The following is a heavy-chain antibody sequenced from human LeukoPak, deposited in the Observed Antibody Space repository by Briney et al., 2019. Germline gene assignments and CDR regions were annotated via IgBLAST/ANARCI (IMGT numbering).Heavy chain of an antibody. CDR1: GFTFISLA. CDR2: ISGSGGST. V-gene: IGHV3-23*01. CDR3: YDTST. D-gene: IGHD3-22*01. Sequence: GGSLRLSCAACGFTFISLAMNWLRQAPGKGLEWVSAISGSGGSTYYADSVKGRFTISRDNSKNTLYLQMNSLRAEDRAVYYCYDTSTWGQETRVTVSS. J-gene: IGHJ4*02.